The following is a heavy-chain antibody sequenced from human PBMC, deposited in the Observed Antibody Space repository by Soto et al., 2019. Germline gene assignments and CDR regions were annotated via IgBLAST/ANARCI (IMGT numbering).Heavy chain of an antibody. D-gene: IGHD2-15*01. V-gene: IGHV2-26*01. CDR3: ARNIRGTLGYCSVATCSADGYFDL. Sequence: QVTLKESGPVLVKPTETLTLTCTVSGFSVSNARMGVRWIRQPPGKALEWLAHIFSKDEKSYSTTLKSRLTISKDTSKSQVVLTMPSRYPVDTATYFCARNIRGTLGYCSVATCSADGYFDLWGRGTLVTVSS. CDR2: IFSKDEK. J-gene: IGHJ2*01. CDR1: GFSVSNARMG.